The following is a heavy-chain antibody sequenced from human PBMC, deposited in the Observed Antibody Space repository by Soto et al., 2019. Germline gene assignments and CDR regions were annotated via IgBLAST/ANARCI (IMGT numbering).Heavy chain of an antibody. V-gene: IGHV2-5*02. CDR3: AHTIVGHYFDY. Sequence: GLDLEWLALIYWDDDKRYSPSLKSRLTITKDTSKNQVVLTMTNMDPVDTATYYCAHTIVGHYFDYWGQGTLVTVSS. J-gene: IGHJ4*02. CDR2: IYWDDDK. D-gene: IGHD2-21*01.